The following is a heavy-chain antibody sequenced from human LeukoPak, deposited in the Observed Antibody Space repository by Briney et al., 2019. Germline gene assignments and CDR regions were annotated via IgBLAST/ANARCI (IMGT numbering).Heavy chain of an antibody. J-gene: IGHJ4*02. V-gene: IGHV1-18*01. CDR1: GYTSTSYG. D-gene: IGHD4-11*01. Sequence: GASVKVSCKPSGYTSTSYGISWVRQAPGQGLEWMGWISAYSGNTNYAQKLQGRVTMTTDTSTSTAYMELRSLRSDDTAVYYCARGHYSFRYFDYWGQGTLVTVSS. CDR2: ISAYSGNT. CDR3: ARGHYSFRYFDY.